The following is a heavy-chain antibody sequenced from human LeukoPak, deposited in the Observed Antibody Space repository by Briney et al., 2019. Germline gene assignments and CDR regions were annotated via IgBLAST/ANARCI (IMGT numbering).Heavy chain of an antibody. J-gene: IGHJ4*02. Sequence: GGSLRLSCAASGFTFSSYGMHWVRQAPGKGLEWVAVISYDGSNKYYADSVKGRFTISRDNSKNTLYLQMNSLRADDTAVYYCAKEGALGEFVDDWGQGTLVTVSS. CDR2: ISYDGSNK. CDR1: GFTFSSYG. CDR3: AKEGALGEFVDD. D-gene: IGHD3-10*01. V-gene: IGHV3-30*18.